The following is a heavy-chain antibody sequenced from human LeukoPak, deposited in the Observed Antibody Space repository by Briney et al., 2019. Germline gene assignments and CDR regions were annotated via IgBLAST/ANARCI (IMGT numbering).Heavy chain of an antibody. V-gene: IGHV3-21*01. D-gene: IGHD3-3*01. CDR2: ITSSSHYI. CDR3: ARVFGVGVTNYMDV. J-gene: IGHJ6*03. Sequence: PGGSLRLSCAASGFTVSSNYMSWVRQAPGKGLEWVSFITSSSHYINYRDSVKGRFTISRDNAKNSLYLQMNSLRAEDTAVYYCARVFGVGVTNYMDVWGKGTTVTVSS. CDR1: GFTVSSNY.